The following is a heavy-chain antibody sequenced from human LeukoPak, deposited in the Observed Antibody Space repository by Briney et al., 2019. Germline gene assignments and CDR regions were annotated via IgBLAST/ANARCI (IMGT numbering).Heavy chain of an antibody. CDR3: ARDPDGYNWFDS. CDR1: GASISSYY. Sequence: SETLSLTCTVPGASISSYYWSWIRQPAGKGLEWIGRVYSSGSTNYNPSLKSRVTMSGDTSKNQFSLKLRSVTAADTAVYYCARDPDGYNWFDSWGQGTQVTVST. V-gene: IGHV4-4*07. D-gene: IGHD1-14*01. CDR2: VYSSGST. J-gene: IGHJ5*01.